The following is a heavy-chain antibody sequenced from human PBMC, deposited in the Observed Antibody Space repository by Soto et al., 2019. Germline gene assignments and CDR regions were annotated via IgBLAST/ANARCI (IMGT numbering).Heavy chain of an antibody. J-gene: IGHJ3*01. CDR3: VRGQHNCDDSGGIEV. Sequence: GGSLRLSCAASGFTFSSYGMHWVRQAPGKGLVWVSRIHSDGSSTSYADSVKGRFTISRDNAKNTLYLQMNSLRAEDTDVYYCVRGQHNCDDSGGIEVRGQGTMVTVSS. CDR1: GFTFSSYG. V-gene: IGHV3-74*01. D-gene: IGHD3-22*01. CDR2: IHSDGSST.